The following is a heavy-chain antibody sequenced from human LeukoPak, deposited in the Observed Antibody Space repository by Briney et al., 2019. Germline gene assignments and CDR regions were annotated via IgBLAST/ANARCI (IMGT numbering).Heavy chain of an antibody. V-gene: IGHV4-38-2*02. CDR1: VYSISSCCY. CDR3: ARDRRGNDEFDY. J-gene: IGHJ4*02. CDR2: IYHSGST. D-gene: IGHD5-12*01. Sequence: SETLSLTCAVSVYSISSCCYWGWVRQPPGKGLEWIGSIYHSGSTHYNVSLKSRVTMSVDTSKNQFSLKLSSVTAEDTAVYYCARDRRGNDEFDYWSQGILVTVSS.